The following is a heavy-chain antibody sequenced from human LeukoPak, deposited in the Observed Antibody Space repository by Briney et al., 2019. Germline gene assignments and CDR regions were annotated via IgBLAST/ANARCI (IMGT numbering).Heavy chain of an antibody. D-gene: IGHD3-22*01. CDR3: ARGSSYYHDSTFDY. Sequence: PGGSLRLSCAASGFTFSSYRMNWVRQAPGKGLEWVSSISSSSSYIYYADSVKGRFTISRDNAKNSLYLQMNSLRAEDTAVYYCARGSSYYHDSTFDYWGQGTLVTVSS. CDR1: GFTFSSYR. J-gene: IGHJ4*02. CDR2: ISSSSSYI. V-gene: IGHV3-21*01.